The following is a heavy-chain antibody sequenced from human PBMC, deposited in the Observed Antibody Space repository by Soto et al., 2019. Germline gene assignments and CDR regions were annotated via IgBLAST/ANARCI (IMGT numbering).Heavy chain of an antibody. Sequence: GGSLRLSCAASGFTFSSYAMSWVRQAPGKGLEWVSAISGSGGSTYYADSVKGRFTISRDNSKNTLYLQMNSLRAEDTAVYYCAKDTPYGDYPGSEIWYGMDVWGQGTTVTVSS. CDR2: ISGSGGST. D-gene: IGHD4-17*01. CDR3: AKDTPYGDYPGSEIWYGMDV. CDR1: GFTFSSYA. J-gene: IGHJ6*02. V-gene: IGHV3-23*01.